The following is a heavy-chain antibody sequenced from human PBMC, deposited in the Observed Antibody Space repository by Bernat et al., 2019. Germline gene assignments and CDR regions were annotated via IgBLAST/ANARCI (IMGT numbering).Heavy chain of an antibody. CDR2: IDNQGST. V-gene: IGHV3-66*01. CDR1: GFPFSTNN. CDR3: RGYGSASV. D-gene: IGHD2-15*01. J-gene: IGHJ4*02. Sequence: EVQLVESGENLVKPGGSLGPSCPVPGFPFSTNNLVWVRQPQGKGLDCISVIDNQGSTFYGDSVKGRFTISRDNAKNTLYLQMNSLRADDTAVYYCRGYGSASVWGQGTLVTVSS.